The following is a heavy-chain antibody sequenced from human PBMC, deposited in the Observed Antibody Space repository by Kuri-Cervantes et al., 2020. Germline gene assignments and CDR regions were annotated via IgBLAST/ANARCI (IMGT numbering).Heavy chain of an antibody. J-gene: IGHJ4*02. D-gene: IGHD3-22*01. CDR3: ARDRRGFYYDSSGYYLDY. CDR2: IKQDGSEK. CDR1: GFTFSSYW. Sequence: GGSLRLSCAASGFTFSSYWMSWVRQAPGKGLEWVANIKQDGSEKYYVDSVKGRFTISRDNAKNSLYLQMNSLRAEDTAVYYCARDRRGFYYDSSGYYLDYWGQGTLVTVSS. V-gene: IGHV3-7*04.